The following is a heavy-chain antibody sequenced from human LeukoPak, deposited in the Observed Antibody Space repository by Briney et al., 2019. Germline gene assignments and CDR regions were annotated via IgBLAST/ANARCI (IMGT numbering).Heavy chain of an antibody. CDR2: ISDSGGST. Sequence: GGPLRLSCAASGFTFSSYAMNWVRQAPGKGLEWVSAISDSGGSTYYADSVKGRFTISRDNSKNTLYLQMNSLRAEDTAVYYCAKDAPVVVVATGWYSDLWGRGTMVTVSS. CDR1: GFTFSSYA. CDR3: AKDAPVVVVATGWYSDL. D-gene: IGHD2-2*01. V-gene: IGHV3-23*01. J-gene: IGHJ2*01.